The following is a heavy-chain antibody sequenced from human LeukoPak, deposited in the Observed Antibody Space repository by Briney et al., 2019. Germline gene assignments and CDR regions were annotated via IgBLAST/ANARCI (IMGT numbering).Heavy chain of an antibody. V-gene: IGHV3-30-3*01. J-gene: IGHJ4*02. D-gene: IGHD3-16*01. CDR1: GFTFNKFP. Sequence: GGSLRLSCAASGFTFNKFPMHWVRQAPGKGLEWMADVSSDGNIKNYADSVKGRFTISRGNSKNTLYLQVNSLGPEDAAVYYCARGDGGEVDHWGQGTLVTVSS. CDR2: VSSDGNIK. CDR3: ARGDGGEVDH.